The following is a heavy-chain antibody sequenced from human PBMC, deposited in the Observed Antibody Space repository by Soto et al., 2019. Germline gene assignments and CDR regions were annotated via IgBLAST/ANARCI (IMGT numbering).Heavy chain of an antibody. CDR2: IYYSGST. Sequence: SETLSLTCTVSGGSVSSGSYYWSWIRQPPGKGLEWIGYIYYSGSTNYNPSLKSRVTISVDTSKNQFSLKLSSVTAADTAVNYCARDYSGSYFDYWGQGTLVTVSS. J-gene: IGHJ4*02. D-gene: IGHD1-26*01. CDR1: GGSVSSGSYY. V-gene: IGHV4-61*01. CDR3: ARDYSGSYFDY.